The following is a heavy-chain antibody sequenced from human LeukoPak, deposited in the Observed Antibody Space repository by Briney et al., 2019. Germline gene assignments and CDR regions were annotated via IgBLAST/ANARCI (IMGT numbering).Heavy chain of an antibody. CDR1: GFTFSSYS. CDR2: ISSSSSYI. V-gene: IGHV3-21*01. CDR3: ARDQGRGIWFGELIDAFDI. J-gene: IGHJ3*02. Sequence: GGSLRLSCAASGFTFSSYSMNWVRQAPGKGLEWVSSISSSSSYIYYADSVKGRFTISRDSAKNSLYLQMNSLRAEDTAVYYCARDQGRGIWFGELIDAFDIWGQGTMVTVSS. D-gene: IGHD3-10*01.